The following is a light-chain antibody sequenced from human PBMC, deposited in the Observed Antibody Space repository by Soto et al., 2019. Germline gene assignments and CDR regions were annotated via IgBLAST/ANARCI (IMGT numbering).Light chain of an antibody. J-gene: IGKJ1*01. CDR1: QSVSNSY. V-gene: IGKV3-20*01. CDR2: GAS. CDR3: QQYDTSPRT. Sequence: IVLSQSPGTLSLSAGERATLFCRGGQSVSNSYLAWYQRKPGQAPRLLIYGASTRATGIPARFSGSGSGTDFTLTISSLEPEDFAVYFCQQYDTSPRTFGQGTKVDIK.